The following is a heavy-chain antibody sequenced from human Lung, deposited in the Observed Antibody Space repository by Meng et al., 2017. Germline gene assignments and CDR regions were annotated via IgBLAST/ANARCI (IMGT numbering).Heavy chain of an antibody. Sequence: QGQLVQSGAEVQHPGASVTVSCEASGYTLSSDGFSWVRQAPGQGLEWLGWINTYNGKTDYAQKFQGRITMTTDTFTSTAYMELRNLRSDDTAVYYCATRGNPYLNCWGQGTLVIVSS. CDR2: INTYNGKT. CDR3: ATRGNPYLNC. J-gene: IGHJ4*02. V-gene: IGHV1-18*01. CDR1: GYTLSSDG.